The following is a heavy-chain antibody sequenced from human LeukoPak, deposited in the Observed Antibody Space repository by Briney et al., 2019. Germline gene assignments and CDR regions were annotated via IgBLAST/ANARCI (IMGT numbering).Heavy chain of an antibody. CDR1: GFTVSSNY. Sequence: GGSLRLSCAASGFTVSSNYMSWVRQAPGKGLEWVSVIYSGGSTYYADSVKGRFTISRDNSKNTLYLQMNSLRAEDTAVYYCARDPPGPYCSGGSCYSGYYGMDVWGQGTTVTVSS. V-gene: IGHV3-66*01. D-gene: IGHD2-15*01. J-gene: IGHJ6*02. CDR2: IYSGGST. CDR3: ARDPPGPYCSGGSCYSGYYGMDV.